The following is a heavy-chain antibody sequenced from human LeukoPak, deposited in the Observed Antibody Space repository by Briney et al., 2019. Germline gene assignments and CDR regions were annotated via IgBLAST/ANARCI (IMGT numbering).Heavy chain of an antibody. J-gene: IGHJ5*02. V-gene: IGHV4-59*08. Sequence: SETLSPTRTVEAGSISSYYGSWIRQPPGEGLEWMGYTHYSGSTNYNPSLKSRVTISGDKSKNQFSLKLSSVTAADTPVYYCARHATNYYGSGSDYPNWFDPWGQGTLVTVSS. CDR1: AGSISSYY. D-gene: IGHD3-10*01. CDR2: THYSGST. CDR3: ARHATNYYGSGSDYPNWFDP.